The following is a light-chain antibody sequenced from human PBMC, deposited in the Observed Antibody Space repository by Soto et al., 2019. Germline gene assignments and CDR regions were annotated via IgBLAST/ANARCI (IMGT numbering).Light chain of an antibody. Sequence: DIQMTQSPSTLSASVGDRVTITCLASQSISSWLAWYQQKPGKAPKLLIYDASSLQTGVPSRFSGSGSGTDFTLTISYLQSEDFGTYYCQQFYNYPRTFGQGTKVDIK. CDR1: QSISSW. V-gene: IGKV1-5*01. CDR3: QQFYNYPRT. J-gene: IGKJ1*01. CDR2: DAS.